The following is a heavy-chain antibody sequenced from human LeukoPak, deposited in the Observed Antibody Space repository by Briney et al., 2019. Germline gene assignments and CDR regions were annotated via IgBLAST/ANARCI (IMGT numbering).Heavy chain of an antibody. V-gene: IGHV3-21*01. CDR1: GFTFSSYA. J-gene: IGHJ4*02. CDR2: ISRGSDHI. CDR3: ARPYDTRGYFPDY. Sequence: GGSLRLSCAASGFTFSSYAMNWVRQAPGKGLGWVSSISRGSDHIFYADSMKGRFTISRDNAKNSLYLQMNSLGAEDTAVYYCARPYDTRGYFPDYWGQGTPVTVSS. D-gene: IGHD3-22*01.